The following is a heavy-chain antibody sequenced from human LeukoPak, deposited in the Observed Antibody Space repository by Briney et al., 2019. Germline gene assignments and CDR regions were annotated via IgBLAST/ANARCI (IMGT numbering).Heavy chain of an antibody. CDR3: ARDPWDYYGSGSYRSHYYGMDV. Sequence: SETLSLTCTVSGGSISTSRYYWGWIRQSPGKGLEWIGTIYYSGSTYYNPSLKSRVTISIDTSKNQFSLKLSSVTAADTAVYYCARDPWDYYGSGSYRSHYYGMDVWGQGTTVTVSS. J-gene: IGHJ6*02. V-gene: IGHV4-39*07. CDR2: IYYSGST. CDR1: GGSISTSRYY. D-gene: IGHD3-10*01.